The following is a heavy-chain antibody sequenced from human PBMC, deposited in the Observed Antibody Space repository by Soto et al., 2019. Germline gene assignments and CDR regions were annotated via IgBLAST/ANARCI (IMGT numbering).Heavy chain of an antibody. CDR1: GFTVSSNY. V-gene: IGHV3-53*01. Sequence: PGGSLRLSCAASGFTVSSNYMSWVRQAPGKGLEWVSVIYSGGSTYYADSVKGRFTISRDNAQNSLFLQMNTLRPEATAMYYCARVAYWGPGTQVTVSS. J-gene: IGHJ4*02. CDR2: IYSGGST. CDR3: ARVAY.